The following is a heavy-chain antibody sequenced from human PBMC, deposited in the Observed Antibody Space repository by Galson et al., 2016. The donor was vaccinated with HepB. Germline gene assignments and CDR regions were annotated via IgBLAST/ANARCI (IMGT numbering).Heavy chain of an antibody. V-gene: IGHV3-30*18. D-gene: IGHD6-13*01. Sequence: SLRLSCAASGFTFSSYSMNWVRQAPGKGLEWVAVISYDGCNKYYADSVKGRFTISRDNSKNTLYLQMNSLRAEDTAVYYCAKRSIAAAGPHYYYMDVWGKGTTVTVSS. CDR3: AKRSIAAAGPHYYYMDV. CDR2: ISYDGCNK. CDR1: GFTFSSYS. J-gene: IGHJ6*03.